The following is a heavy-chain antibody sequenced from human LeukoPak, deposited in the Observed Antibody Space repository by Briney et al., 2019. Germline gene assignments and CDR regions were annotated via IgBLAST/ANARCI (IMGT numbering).Heavy chain of an antibody. CDR1: GFTFSTYN. CDR2: ISSGSSTI. V-gene: IGHV3-48*02. CDR3: ARGETARVDY. D-gene: IGHD3-16*01. J-gene: IGHJ4*02. Sequence: GGSLRLSCAASGFTFSTYNMNWVRQAPGKGLEWLSYISSGSSTIYYADSVEGRFTISRDNAKNSLYLQMNSLRDEDTAAYYCARGETARVDYWGQGILVTVSS.